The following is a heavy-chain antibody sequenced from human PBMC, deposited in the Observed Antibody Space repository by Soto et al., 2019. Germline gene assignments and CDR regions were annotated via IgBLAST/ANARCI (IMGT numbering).Heavy chain of an antibody. CDR3: ARSRGDGQWLAPNWFDP. J-gene: IGHJ5*02. CDR1: GFTFSSYW. V-gene: IGHV3-7*05. CDR2: IKQDGSEK. D-gene: IGHD6-19*01. Sequence: PGGSLRLSCAASGFTFSSYWMSWVRQAPGKGLEWVANIKQDGSEKYYVDSAKGRFTISRDNAKNSLYLQMNSLRAEDTAVYYCARSRGDGQWLAPNWFDPWGQGTLVTVSS.